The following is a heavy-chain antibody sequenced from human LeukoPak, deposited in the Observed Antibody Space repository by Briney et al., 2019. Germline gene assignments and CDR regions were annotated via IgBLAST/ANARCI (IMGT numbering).Heavy chain of an antibody. CDR3: ARSAGWYRRFDY. J-gene: IGHJ4*02. CDR2: IYYSGST. Sequence: PSETLSLTCTVSGGSLSSYYWSWIRQPPGKGLEWIGYIYYSGSTNYNPSLKSRVTISVDTSKNQFSLKLSSVTAADTAVYYCARSAGWYRRFDYWGQGTLVTVSS. CDR1: GGSLSSYY. D-gene: IGHD6-19*01. V-gene: IGHV4-59*01.